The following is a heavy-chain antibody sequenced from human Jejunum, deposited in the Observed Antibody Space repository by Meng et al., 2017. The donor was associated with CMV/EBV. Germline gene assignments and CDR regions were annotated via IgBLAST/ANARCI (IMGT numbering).Heavy chain of an antibody. CDR2: ISSSGDNT. D-gene: IGHD6-13*01. Sequence: SNYAMKWVRQPPGKGLEWVSGISSSGDNTNYADSVKGRFTISRDNSQNTLDLQMNSLRAEDTAVYYCATPPRNYNSNWYTYSFAYWGQGTRVTSPQ. CDR3: ATPPRNYNSNWYTYSFAY. V-gene: IGHV3-23*01. CDR1: SNYA. J-gene: IGHJ4*02.